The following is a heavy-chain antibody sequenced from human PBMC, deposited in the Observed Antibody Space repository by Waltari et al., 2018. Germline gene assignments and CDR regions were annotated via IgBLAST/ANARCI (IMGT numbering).Heavy chain of an antibody. V-gene: IGHV3-23*01. D-gene: IGHD6-19*01. CDR2: VNGDRT. J-gene: IGHJ4*02. Sequence: EVQVLESGGGLVQPGGSLSLSCAASGFSFSNYGMSWVRQAPGKGREWVSVVNGDRTYEAGSVKGRVTISRDNSQNTVDLQLSSLRADDTAVYYCAKETGGRGWYTVDYWGQGTLVTVSS. CDR1: GFSFSNYG. CDR3: AKETGGRGWYTVDY.